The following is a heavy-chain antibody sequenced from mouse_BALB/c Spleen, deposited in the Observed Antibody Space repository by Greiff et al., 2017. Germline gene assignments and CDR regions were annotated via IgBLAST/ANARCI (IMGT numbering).Heavy chain of an antibody. D-gene: IGHD2-3*01. CDR1: GFAFSSYD. Sequence: DVMLVESGGGLVKPGGSLKLSCAASGFAFSSYDMSWVRQTPEKRLEWVAYISSGGGSTYYPDTVKGRFTISRDNAKNTLYLQMSSLKSEDTAMYYCARHDGYAMDYWGQGTSVTVSS. V-gene: IGHV5-12-1*01. CDR3: ARHDGYAMDY. J-gene: IGHJ4*01. CDR2: ISSGGGST.